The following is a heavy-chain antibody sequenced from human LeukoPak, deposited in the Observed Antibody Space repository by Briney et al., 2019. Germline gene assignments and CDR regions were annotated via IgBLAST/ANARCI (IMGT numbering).Heavy chain of an antibody. J-gene: IGHJ4*02. CDR3: ARGSHDGFDY. CDR1: GGTFSSYA. Sequence: GASVKDSCKASGGTFSSYAISWVRQAPGQGLEWMGGIISIFGTANYAQKFQGRVTITTDESTSTAYMELSSLRSEDTAVYYCARGSHDGFDYWGQGTLVTVSS. D-gene: IGHD2-8*01. CDR2: IISIFGTA. V-gene: IGHV1-69*05.